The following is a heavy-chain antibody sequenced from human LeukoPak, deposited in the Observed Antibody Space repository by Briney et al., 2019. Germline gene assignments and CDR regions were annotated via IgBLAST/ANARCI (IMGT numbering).Heavy chain of an antibody. Sequence: SETLSLTCAVYGGSFSGYYWSWIRQPPGKGLEWTGEINHSGSTNYNPSLKSRVTISVDTSKNQFSLKLSSVTAADTAVYYCARGFEDYGDYFDPWGQGTLVTVSS. CDR3: ARGFEDYGDYFDP. CDR2: INHSGST. V-gene: IGHV4-34*01. D-gene: IGHD4-17*01. J-gene: IGHJ5*02. CDR1: GGSFSGYY.